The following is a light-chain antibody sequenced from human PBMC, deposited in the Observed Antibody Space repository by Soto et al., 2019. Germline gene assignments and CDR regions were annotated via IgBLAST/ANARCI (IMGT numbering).Light chain of an antibody. Sequence: EIVLTQSQATLSLSPGERATLSCRASQGISGYLGWYQQKPGQAPRLLIYADSHRATGIPARFSGSGSGTDFTLTISSLEPEDFSVYYCQQRYDWPITFGQGTRLEIK. CDR3: QQRYDWPIT. CDR1: QGISGY. J-gene: IGKJ5*01. V-gene: IGKV3D-11*01. CDR2: ADS.